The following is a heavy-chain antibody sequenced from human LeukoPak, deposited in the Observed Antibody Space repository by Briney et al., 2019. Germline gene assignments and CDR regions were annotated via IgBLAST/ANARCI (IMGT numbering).Heavy chain of an antibody. Sequence: GAPVKVSCKASGSTFTSYFIHSLRQAPAQRLEWLGIINHAGGSPRYATRFQGRVTMTRDTATSTIYTDLSSLRSEYSAVYYWARDWFGIYAGFDYWGQGTLVTVSS. CDR3: ARDWFGIYAGFDY. J-gene: IGHJ4*02. V-gene: IGHV1-46*01. D-gene: IGHD1-26*01. CDR1: GSTFTSYF. CDR2: INHAGGSP.